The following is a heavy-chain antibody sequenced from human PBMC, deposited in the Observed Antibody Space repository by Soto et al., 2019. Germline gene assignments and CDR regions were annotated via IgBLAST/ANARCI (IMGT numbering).Heavy chain of an antibody. CDR1: GFTFSSYD. Sequence: GESLKISCAASGFTFSSYDMHWVRQATGKGLEWVSAIGTAGDTYYPGSVKGRFTISRENAKNSLYLQMNSLRAGDTAVYYCARAPAMETAARPDYYYGMDVWGQGTTVTVSS. J-gene: IGHJ6*02. V-gene: IGHV3-13*01. CDR2: IGTAGDT. D-gene: IGHD6-6*01. CDR3: ARAPAMETAARPDYYYGMDV.